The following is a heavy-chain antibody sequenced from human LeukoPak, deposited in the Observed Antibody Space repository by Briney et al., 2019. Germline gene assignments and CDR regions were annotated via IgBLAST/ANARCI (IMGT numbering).Heavy chain of an antibody. CDR1: GVSISSSNNF. CDR3: ARHEEEDGYNAKTFGY. J-gene: IGHJ4*02. CDR2: VHYSGST. D-gene: IGHD5-24*01. Sequence: SETLSLTCTVSGVSISSSNNFWGWIRQPPGKGLEWIGSVHYSGSTYYIPSLKSRVTISVDTSKNQFSLKLSSVTAADTAVYYCARHEEEDGYNAKTFGYWGQGTLVTVSS. V-gene: IGHV4-39*01.